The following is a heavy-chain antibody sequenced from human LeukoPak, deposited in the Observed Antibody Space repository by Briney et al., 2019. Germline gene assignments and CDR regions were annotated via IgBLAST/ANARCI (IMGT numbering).Heavy chain of an antibody. CDR3: ARDLVLVIPQYYYYYGMDV. J-gene: IGHJ6*02. CDR2: ISSSGSTT. Sequence: PGGSLRLSCAASGFTFSDYYMSWIRQAPGKGLEWVSYISSSGSTTYYADSVKGRFTISRDNAKNSLYLQMNSLRAEDTAVYYCARDLVLVIPQYYYYYGMDVWGQGTTVTVSS. D-gene: IGHD4/OR15-4a*01. V-gene: IGHV3-11*01. CDR1: GFTFSDYY.